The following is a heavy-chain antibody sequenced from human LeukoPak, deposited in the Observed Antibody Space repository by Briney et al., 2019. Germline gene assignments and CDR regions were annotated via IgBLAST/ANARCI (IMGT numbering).Heavy chain of an antibody. CDR1: GYTFTSYD. CDR3: ARGRVSDAFDI. J-gene: IGHJ3*02. D-gene: IGHD6-25*01. Sequence: ASVKVSCKASGYTFTSYDINWVRQATGQGLEWMGWMNPNSGNTGYAQKFQGRVTITRNTSISTAYTELSSLRSEDTAVYYCARGRVSDAFDIWGQGTMVTVSS. V-gene: IGHV1-8*03. CDR2: MNPNSGNT.